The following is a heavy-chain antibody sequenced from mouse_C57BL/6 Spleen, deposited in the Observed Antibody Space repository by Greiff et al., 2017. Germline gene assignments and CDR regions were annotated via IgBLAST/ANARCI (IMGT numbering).Heavy chain of an antibody. CDR3: ARRVYYDYDVGWFAY. CDR1: GYTFTSYW. D-gene: IGHD2-4*01. Sequence: VQLQQPGAELVRPGSSVKLSCKASGYTFTSYWMDWVKQRPGQGLEWIGNIYPSDSETHYNQKFKDKATLTVDKSSSTAYMQLSSLTSEDSAVYYCARRVYYDYDVGWFAYWGQGTLVTVSA. V-gene: IGHV1-61*01. J-gene: IGHJ3*01. CDR2: IYPSDSET.